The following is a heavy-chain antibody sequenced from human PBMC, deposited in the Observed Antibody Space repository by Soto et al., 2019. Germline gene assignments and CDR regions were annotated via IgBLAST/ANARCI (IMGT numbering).Heavy chain of an antibody. J-gene: IGHJ4*02. CDR1: GGSVSSGSYY. CDR3: ARASGEDYYDSSGYYDY. D-gene: IGHD3-22*01. CDR2: IYYSGST. Sequence: SETLSLTCTVSGGSVSSGSYYWSWIRQPPGKGLEWIGYIYYSGSTNYNPSLKSRVTISVDTSKNQFSLKLSSVTAADTAVYYCARASGEDYYDSSGYYDYWGQGTLVTVSS. V-gene: IGHV4-61*01.